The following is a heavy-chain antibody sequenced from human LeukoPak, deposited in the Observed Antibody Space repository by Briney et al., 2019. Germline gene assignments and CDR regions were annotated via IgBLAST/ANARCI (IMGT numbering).Heavy chain of an antibody. J-gene: IGHJ5*02. Sequence: GGSLRLSCAASGFTFSSYAMSWVRQAPGKGLEWVSAISGSGGSTYYADSVKGRFTISRDNSKNTLHLQMNSLRAEDTAVYYCAKTPYYYDSSGQTNWFDPWGQGTLVTVSS. CDR1: GFTFSSYA. CDR2: ISGSGGST. D-gene: IGHD3-22*01. CDR3: AKTPYYYDSSGQTNWFDP. V-gene: IGHV3-23*01.